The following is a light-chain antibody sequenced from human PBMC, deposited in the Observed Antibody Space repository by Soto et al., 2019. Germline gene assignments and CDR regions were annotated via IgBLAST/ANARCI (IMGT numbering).Light chain of an antibody. Sequence: QSALTQPPSVSGSPGQSVSISCTGTSSDVGNYNYVSWYQQHPGKAPKLMIFDVSRRPSGVPDRFSGSKSGNTASLTFSGLQTEDEADYYCCSYAGNTIVIFGGGTKLTVL. CDR1: SSDVGNYNY. CDR2: DVS. CDR3: CSYAGNTIVI. V-gene: IGLV2-11*01. J-gene: IGLJ2*01.